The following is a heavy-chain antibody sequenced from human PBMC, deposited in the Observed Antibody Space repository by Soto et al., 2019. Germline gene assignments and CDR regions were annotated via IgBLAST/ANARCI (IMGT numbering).Heavy chain of an antibody. J-gene: IGHJ4*02. D-gene: IGHD3-10*01. V-gene: IGHV2-5*05. Sequence: QITLKESGPTLVKSTQTLTLTCTFSGFSLSTSEVGVGWIRQPPGKALEWLALIYWDDDKRYDPSLKNRLTITKDTSRNQVVLTMTDMDPVDTATYYCVRGHGSARSSYCDYWVQGTLVTVS. CDR1: GFSLSTSEVG. CDR2: IYWDDDK. CDR3: VRGHGSARSSYCDY.